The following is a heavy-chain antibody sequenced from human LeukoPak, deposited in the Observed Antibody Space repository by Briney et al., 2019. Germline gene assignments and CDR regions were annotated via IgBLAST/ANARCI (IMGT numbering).Heavy chain of an antibody. CDR2: IYYSGST. CDR3: ARRCSGGSCYSSPFDI. J-gene: IGHJ3*02. CDR1: GGSISSYY. Sequence: SETLSLTCSVSGGSISSYYWSWIRQPPGKGLEWIEYIYYSGSTNYNPSLKSRVTISVDTSKNQFSLKLSSVTAADTAVYYCARRCSGGSCYSSPFDIWGQGTMVTVSS. D-gene: IGHD2-15*01. V-gene: IGHV4-59*08.